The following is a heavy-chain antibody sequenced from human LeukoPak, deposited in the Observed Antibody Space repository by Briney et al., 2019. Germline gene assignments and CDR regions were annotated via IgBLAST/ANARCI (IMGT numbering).Heavy chain of an antibody. D-gene: IGHD2-2*01. CDR2: IYSGGST. V-gene: IGHV3-53*01. CDR1: GFTVSSNY. Sequence: GGSLRLSCAASGFTVSSNYMSWVRQAPGKGLEWVSVIYSGGSTYYSDSVKGRFTISRDNAKNSLYLQMNSLRAEDTAVYYCARDRSCSSTSCYLGSTDAFDIWGQGTMVTVSS. J-gene: IGHJ3*02. CDR3: ARDRSCSSTSCYLGSTDAFDI.